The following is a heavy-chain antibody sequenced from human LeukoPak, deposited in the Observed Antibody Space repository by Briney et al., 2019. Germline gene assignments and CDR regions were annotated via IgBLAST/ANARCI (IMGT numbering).Heavy chain of an antibody. CDR1: GFTFSSFA. J-gene: IGHJ4*02. Sequence: GGSLRLSCAASGFTFSSFAMSWVRQAPGKGLEWVSGFSETNSGIYYADSVKGRFTISRDNSENIVYLQMDNLRAEDTAVYYCAGRVTGYSSGYVYWGQGTLVTVSS. D-gene: IGHD5-18*01. CDR3: AGRVTGYSSGYVY. V-gene: IGHV3-23*01. CDR2: FSETNSGI.